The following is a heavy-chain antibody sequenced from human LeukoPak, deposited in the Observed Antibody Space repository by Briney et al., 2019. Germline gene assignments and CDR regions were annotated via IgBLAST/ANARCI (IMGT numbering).Heavy chain of an antibody. V-gene: IGHV4-34*01. J-gene: IGHJ6*04. Sequence: SGTLSLTCAVYGGSFSGYYWSWIRQPPGKGLEWIGEINHSGSTNYNPSLKSRVTISVDTSKNQFSLKLSSVTAADTAVYYCASTRRDFYGMDVWGKGTTVTVSS. CDR1: GGSFSGYY. CDR3: ASTRRDFYGMDV. CDR2: INHSGST. D-gene: IGHD3-3*01.